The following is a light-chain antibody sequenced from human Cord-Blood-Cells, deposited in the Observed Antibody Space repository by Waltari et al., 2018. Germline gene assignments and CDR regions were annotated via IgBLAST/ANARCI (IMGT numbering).Light chain of an antibody. CDR2: DVS. J-gene: IGLJ2*01. CDR1: SSDVGGYNY. V-gene: IGLV2-11*01. CDR3: CSYAGSYTFVV. Sequence: QSALTLPPPVPRLSGQSVTISCTGTSSDVGGYNYVSWYQQHPGNATQLMSYDVSKRPSGVPDRFSGSKSGNTASLTISGLQAEDEADYYCCSYAGSYTFVVFGGGTKLTVL.